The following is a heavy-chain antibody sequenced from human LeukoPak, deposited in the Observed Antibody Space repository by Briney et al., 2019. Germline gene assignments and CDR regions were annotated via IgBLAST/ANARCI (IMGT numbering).Heavy chain of an antibody. CDR2: IRYDGINK. CDR1: GFIFSSYG. D-gene: IGHD3-16*01. Sequence: GGSLRLSCAASGFIFSSYGMHWVRQAPGKGLEWVTFIRYDGINKYYADSVKGRFTVSRDNSKNTLYLQMNSLRAEDTAVYYCAKDPYDYVWGSYSGFDYWGQGTLVTVSS. J-gene: IGHJ4*02. CDR3: AKDPYDYVWGSYSGFDY. V-gene: IGHV3-30*02.